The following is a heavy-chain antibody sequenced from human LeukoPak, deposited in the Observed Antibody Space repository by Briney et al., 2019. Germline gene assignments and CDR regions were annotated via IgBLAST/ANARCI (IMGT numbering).Heavy chain of an antibody. Sequence: SETLSLTCTVSGGSISSSSYYWGWIRQPPGKGLEWIGSIYYSGSTYYNPSLKSRVTISVDTSKNQFSLKLSSVTAADTAVYYCARVKARRITMVRGVTYFDYWGQGTLVTVSS. D-gene: IGHD3-10*01. CDR1: GGSISSSSYY. J-gene: IGHJ4*02. V-gene: IGHV4-39*07. CDR3: ARVKARRITMVRGVTYFDY. CDR2: IYYSGST.